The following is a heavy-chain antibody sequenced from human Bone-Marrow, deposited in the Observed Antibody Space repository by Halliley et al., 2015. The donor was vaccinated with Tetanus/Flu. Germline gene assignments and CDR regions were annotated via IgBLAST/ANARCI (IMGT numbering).Heavy chain of an antibody. D-gene: IGHD4-17*01. J-gene: IGHJ4*02. CDR3: TRDLGDGDHTGGLDY. CDR2: IRGYNGAT. V-gene: IGHV1-18*01. Sequence: GWIRGYNGATNFPQKFQGRVTVTTDTSTSTAYMELRSLRSDDTAVYYCTRDLGDGDHTGGLDYWGQGTLVTVSS.